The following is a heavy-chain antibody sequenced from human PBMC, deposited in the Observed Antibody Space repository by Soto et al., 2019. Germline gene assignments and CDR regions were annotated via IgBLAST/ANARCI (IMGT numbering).Heavy chain of an antibody. V-gene: IGHV3-64*01. J-gene: IGHJ6*03. Sequence: EVQLAESGGGLAQPGGSLRLSCAASGFTLSGYALVWFRQAPGKGLEYVSGISSNGVGTYYANSVQGRFTISRDNSKNTVYLQMGSLRPEDMAVYYCARRARPDFYYMDVWGKGTTVTVSS. CDR3: ARRARPDFYYMDV. D-gene: IGHD6-6*01. CDR2: ISSNGVGT. CDR1: GFTLSGYA.